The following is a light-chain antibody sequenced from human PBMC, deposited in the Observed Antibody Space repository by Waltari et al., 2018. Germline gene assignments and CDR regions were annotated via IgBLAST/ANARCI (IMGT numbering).Light chain of an antibody. Sequence: QSVLTQPPSVSAAPGQSVTISCSGGSSNIGNNYVSWYRQFPRTAPKILIYEKSGRPSGIPGRFSGSKSGTSATLDITGLQAGDEADYYCGTWDSSLSGAVFGGGTHLTVL. CDR2: EKS. J-gene: IGLJ7*01. V-gene: IGLV1-51*02. CDR1: SSNIGNNY. CDR3: GTWDSSLSGAV.